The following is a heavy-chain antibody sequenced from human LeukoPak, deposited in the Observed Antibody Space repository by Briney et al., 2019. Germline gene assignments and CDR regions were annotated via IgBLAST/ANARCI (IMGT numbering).Heavy chain of an antibody. J-gene: IGHJ1*01. Sequence: PSGTLSLTCAVSGGSISSSNWWSWVRQPPGKGLEWIGEIYHSGSTNYNPSLKSRVTISVDKSKNQFSLKLSSVTAADTAVYYCARGLKGYCSGGSCYYAEYFQHWGQGTLVTVSS. V-gene: IGHV4-4*02. CDR1: GGSISSSNW. D-gene: IGHD2-15*01. CDR3: ARGLKGYCSGGSCYYAEYFQH. CDR2: IYHSGST.